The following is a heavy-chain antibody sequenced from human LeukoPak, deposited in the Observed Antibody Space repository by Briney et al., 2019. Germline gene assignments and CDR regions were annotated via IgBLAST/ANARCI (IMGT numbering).Heavy chain of an antibody. CDR1: GYTFTSYG. J-gene: IGHJ6*03. CDR2: ISAYNGNT. D-gene: IGHD3-16*02. Sequence: ASVKVSCKASGYTFTSYGISWVRQAPGQGLERMGWISAYNGNTNYAQKLQGRVTMTTDTSTSTAYMELRSLRSDDTAVYYCARASLWGRLSTNYYYYMDVWGKGTTVTVSS. V-gene: IGHV1-18*01. CDR3: ARASLWGRLSTNYYYYMDV.